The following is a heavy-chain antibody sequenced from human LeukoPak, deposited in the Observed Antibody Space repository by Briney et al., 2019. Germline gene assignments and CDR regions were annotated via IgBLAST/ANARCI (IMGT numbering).Heavy chain of an antibody. CDR1: GFSFSDHY. Sequence: GGSLRLSCGASGFSFSDHYMDWVRQAPGKGLEWVGRSRNKGNSYSTEYAASVKGRFTISRDESKNSVYLQMNSLKTEDTAVYYCTRRQPTGYYYYMDVWGKGTTVTVSS. D-gene: IGHD4-17*01. CDR3: TRRQPTGYYYYMDV. J-gene: IGHJ6*03. CDR2: SRNKGNSYST. V-gene: IGHV3-72*01.